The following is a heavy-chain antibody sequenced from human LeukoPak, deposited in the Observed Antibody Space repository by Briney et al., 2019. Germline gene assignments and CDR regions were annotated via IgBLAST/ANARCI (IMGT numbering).Heavy chain of an antibody. J-gene: IGHJ2*01. CDR1: VDSISSSSYS. CDR2: VVLRGST. V-gene: IGHV4-39*01. Sequence: PSETLSLTCTVSVDSISSSSYSWGWIRQPPGKGLEWIGSVVLRGSTFYNPSLKRRLTISVDTSKNQFSLKLTSLTAADTAVYYCARRTYKILRGTEYGYGYFDLWGRGTRVTVLS. D-gene: IGHD3-9*01. CDR3: ARRTYKILRGTEYGYGYFDL.